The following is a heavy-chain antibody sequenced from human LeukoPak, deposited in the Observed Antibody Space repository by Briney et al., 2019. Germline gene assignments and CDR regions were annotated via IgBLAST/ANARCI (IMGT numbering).Heavy chain of an antibody. J-gene: IGHJ5*02. V-gene: IGHV4-34*01. CDR3: ARGLGYCSSTSCHNWFDP. Sequence: PSETLSLTCAVYGGSFSGYYWSWIRQPPGKGLEWIGEINHSGGTNYNPSLKSRVTISVDTSKNQFSLKLSSVTAADTAVYYCARGLGYCSSTSCHNWFDPWGQGTLVTVSS. CDR2: INHSGGT. D-gene: IGHD2-2*01. CDR1: GGSFSGYY.